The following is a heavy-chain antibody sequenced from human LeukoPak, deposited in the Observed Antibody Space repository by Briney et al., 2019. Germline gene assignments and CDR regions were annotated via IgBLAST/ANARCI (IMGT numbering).Heavy chain of an antibody. Sequence: SVKVSCKASGSTFSNYAISWVRQAPGQGLEWMGGIIPIFGTANYAQKFQGRVTITADESTSTAYMELSSLRSEDTAVYYCARGDSAYDLFGHIDYWGQGTLVTVSS. D-gene: IGHD5-12*01. CDR3: ARGDSAYDLFGHIDY. CDR1: GSTFSNYA. CDR2: IIPIFGTA. V-gene: IGHV1-69*13. J-gene: IGHJ4*02.